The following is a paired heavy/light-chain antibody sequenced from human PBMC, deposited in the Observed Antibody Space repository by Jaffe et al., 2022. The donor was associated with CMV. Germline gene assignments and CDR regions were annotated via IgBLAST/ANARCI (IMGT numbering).Light chain of an antibody. CDR1: QSISGW. CDR2: KAS. V-gene: IGKV1-5*03. CDR3: QHYNSYPIT. J-gene: IGKJ5*01. Sequence: DIQMTQSPSTLSASVGDTVTITCRASQSISGWLAWYQQKPGKAPKLLISKASSLESGVPSRFSGSGSGTEFTLTFSSLQPDDFATYYCQHYNSYPITFGQGTRLEIK.
Heavy chain of an antibody. CDR2: LKSDGTST. J-gene: IGHJ4*02. D-gene: IGHD6-6*01. V-gene: IGHV3-74*01. CDR3: ARAYSGSLYYFDY. CDR1: GFTFSSYW. Sequence: EVQLVESGGGLVQPGGSLRLSCAASGFTFSSYWMHWVRQVPGEGLVWVSRLKSDGTSTNYADSVKGRFIISRDNAKNTLYLQMNSLSVEDTAVYYCARAYSGSLYYFDYWGQGTLVTVSS.